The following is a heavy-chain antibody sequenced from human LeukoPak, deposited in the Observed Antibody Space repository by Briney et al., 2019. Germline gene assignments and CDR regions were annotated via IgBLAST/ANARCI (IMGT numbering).Heavy chain of an antibody. Sequence: SETLSLTCTVSGGSISSSSYYWGWIRQPPGKGLEWIGSIYYSGSTYYNPSLKSRVTISVDTSKNQFSLKLSSVTAADTAVYYCARVPYGRKGGGYYMDVWGKGTTVTVSS. J-gene: IGHJ6*03. D-gene: IGHD2-15*01. CDR1: GGSISSSSYY. CDR2: IYYSGST. CDR3: ARVPYGRKGGGYYMDV. V-gene: IGHV4-39*07.